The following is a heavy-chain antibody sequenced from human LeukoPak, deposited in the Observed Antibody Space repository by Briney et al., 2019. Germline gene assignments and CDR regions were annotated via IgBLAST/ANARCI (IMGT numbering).Heavy chain of an antibody. CDR1: GGSFSGYY. CDR2: INHSGST. J-gene: IGHJ6*03. CDR3: ARVSRRYDYYYYYYMDV. D-gene: IGHD1-1*01. Sequence: PSEPLSLTCAVYGGSFSGYYWSWIRQPPGKGLEWIGEINHSGSTNYNPSLKSRVTISVDTSKNQFSLKLSSVTAADTAVYYCARVSRRYDYYYYYYMDVWGKGTTVTVSS. V-gene: IGHV4-34*01.